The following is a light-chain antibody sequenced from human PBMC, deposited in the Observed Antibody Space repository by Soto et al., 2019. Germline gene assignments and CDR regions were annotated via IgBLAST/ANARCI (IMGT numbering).Light chain of an antibody. CDR2: DVS. CDR1: SSDVGGYKY. CDR3: SSYTSNNTPV. J-gene: IGLJ2*01. V-gene: IGLV2-14*01. Sequence: QPVLTQPASVSGSPGQSITISCTGTSSDVGGYKYVSWYQQHPGKAPKLMIYDVSNRPSGVSNRFSGSKSGNTASLTISGLQAEDEADYYCSSYTSNNTPVFGGGTKLTVL.